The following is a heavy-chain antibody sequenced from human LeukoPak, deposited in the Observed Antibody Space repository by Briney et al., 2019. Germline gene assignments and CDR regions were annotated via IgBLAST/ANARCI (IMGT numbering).Heavy chain of an antibody. CDR1: GGSISSSSYY. CDR2: IYYSGST. CDR3: ASLHYYDSTTGGDYFDY. Sequence: SETLSLTCTVSGGSISSSSYYWGWIRQPPGKGLEWIGSIYYSGSTYYNPSLKSRVTISVDTSKNQFSLKLSSVTAADTAVYYCASLHYYDSTTGGDYFDYWGQGTLVTVSS. D-gene: IGHD3-22*01. J-gene: IGHJ4*02. V-gene: IGHV4-39*01.